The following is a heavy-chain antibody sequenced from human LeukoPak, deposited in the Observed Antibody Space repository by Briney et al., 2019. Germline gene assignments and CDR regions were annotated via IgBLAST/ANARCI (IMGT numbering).Heavy chain of an antibody. D-gene: IGHD4-11*01. Sequence: PSETLSLTCTVSDGSISISSYSWSWIRQPAGQGLEWIGRINTSGGTNYNPSLRSRVTMSVDTSKNQFSLELRSVTAADTAVYYCVRGQSYSKTKYWFDPWGQGNLVTVSS. V-gene: IGHV4-4*07. CDR1: DGSISISSYS. J-gene: IGHJ5*02. CDR2: INTSGGT. CDR3: VRGQSYSKTKYWFDP.